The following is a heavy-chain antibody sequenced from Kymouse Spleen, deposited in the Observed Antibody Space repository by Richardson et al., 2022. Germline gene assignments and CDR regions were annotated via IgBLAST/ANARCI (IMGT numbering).Heavy chain of an antibody. V-gene: IGHV3-7*01. CDR2: IKQDGSEK. Sequence: EVQLVESGGGLVQPGGSLRLSCAASGFTFSSYWMSWVRQAPGKGLEWVANIKQDGSEKYYVDSVKGRFTISRDNAKNSLYLQMNSLRAEDTAVYYCAREPLITGTRGYFDYWGQGTLVTVSS. CDR3: AREPLITGTRGYFDY. CDR1: GFTFSSYW. D-gene: IGHD1-20*01,IGHD1-7*01. J-gene: IGHJ4*02.